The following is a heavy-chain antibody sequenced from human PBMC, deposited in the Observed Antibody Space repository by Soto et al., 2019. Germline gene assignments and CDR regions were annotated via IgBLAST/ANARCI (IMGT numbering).Heavy chain of an antibody. V-gene: IGHV6-1*01. CDR1: GDSVSSNSAA. J-gene: IGHJ4*02. CDR3: ARVQWVAVAGAQIDY. Sequence: PSQTLALTCAISGDSVSSNSAAWNWIRQSPSRGLEWLGRTYYRSKWYNDYAVSVKSRITINPDTSKNQFSLQLNSVTPEDTAVYYCARVQWVAVAGAQIDYWGQGTLVTVSS. D-gene: IGHD6-19*01. CDR2: TYYRSKWYN.